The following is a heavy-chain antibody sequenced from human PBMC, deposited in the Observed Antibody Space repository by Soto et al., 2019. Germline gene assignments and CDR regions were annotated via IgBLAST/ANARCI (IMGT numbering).Heavy chain of an antibody. CDR3: ARERGGGRPTVIEGYYYGMDV. J-gene: IGHJ6*02. CDR2: ISSSGSTI. CDR1: GFTFSDYY. D-gene: IGHD4-4*01. V-gene: IGHV3-11*01. Sequence: AGGSLRLSCAASGFTFSDYYMSWIRQAPGKGLEWVSYISSSGSTIYYADSVKGRFTISRDNAKNSLYLQMNSLRAEDTAVYYCARERGGGRPTVIEGYYYGMDVWGQGTTVSVSS.